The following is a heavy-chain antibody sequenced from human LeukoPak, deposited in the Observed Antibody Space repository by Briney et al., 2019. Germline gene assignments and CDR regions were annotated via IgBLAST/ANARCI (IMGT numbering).Heavy chain of an antibody. CDR2: IASNGGSE. J-gene: IGHJ4*02. Sequence: TGGSLRLSCAASGFTFTTYGLHWVRQAPGKGLEWVAAIASNGGSEYYADSVKGRFTISRDNSKNTLFLQMNSLRAEDTAVYYCARDQLYCSGGYCYFDSWGQGTLVTVSS. CDR1: GFTFTTYG. V-gene: IGHV3-30*03. CDR3: ARDQLYCSGGYCYFDS. D-gene: IGHD2-15*01.